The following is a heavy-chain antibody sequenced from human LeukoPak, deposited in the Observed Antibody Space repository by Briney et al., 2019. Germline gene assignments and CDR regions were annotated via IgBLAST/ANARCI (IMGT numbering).Heavy chain of an antibody. CDR1: GYTFTSYA. V-gene: IGHV1-3*01. J-gene: IGHJ6*02. CDR2: INAGNGNT. CDR3: ARGPRYYYYYGMDV. Sequence: ASVKVSCKASGYTFTSYAKHWVRQAPGQRLEWMGWINAGNGNTKYSQKFQGRVTITRDTSASTAYMELSSLRSEDTAVYYCARGPRYYYYYGMDVWGQGTTVTVSS.